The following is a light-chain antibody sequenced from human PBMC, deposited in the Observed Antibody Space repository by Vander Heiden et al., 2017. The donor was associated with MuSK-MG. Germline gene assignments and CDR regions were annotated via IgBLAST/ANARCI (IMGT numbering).Light chain of an antibody. V-gene: IGKV2D-29*01. CDR3: MQNYRIPWT. Sequence: DIVMTQTPLSLSVPPEQPASMSCPSSHSFLSVDDKTYLDWYLQKAGQPPQLLIYGVSDRFSGVPDRFSGSGSGTDFTLTISRLQAEDVAVYYCMQNYRIPWTFGQGTKVEIK. J-gene: IGKJ1*01. CDR1: HSFLSVDDKTY. CDR2: GVS.